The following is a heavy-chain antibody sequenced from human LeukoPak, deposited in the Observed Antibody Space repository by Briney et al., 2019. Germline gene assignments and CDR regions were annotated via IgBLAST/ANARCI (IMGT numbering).Heavy chain of an antibody. CDR3: ASPGYSSSWYDRNYYYYMDV. V-gene: IGHV1-69*05. J-gene: IGHJ6*03. Sequence: GVSVKVSCKASGGTFSSYAISWVRQAPGQGLEWMGGIIPIFGTANYAQKFQGRVTITTDESTSTAYMELSSLRSEDTAVYYCASPGYSSSWYDRNYYYYMDVWGKGTTVTVSS. D-gene: IGHD6-13*01. CDR1: GGTFSSYA. CDR2: IIPIFGTA.